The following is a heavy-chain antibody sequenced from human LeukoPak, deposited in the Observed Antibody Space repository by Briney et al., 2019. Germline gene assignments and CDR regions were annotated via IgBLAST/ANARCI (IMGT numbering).Heavy chain of an antibody. J-gene: IGHJ3*02. V-gene: IGHV4-61*02. CDR2: IYTSGST. CDR1: GGSISRGSYY. Sequence: SQTLSLTCTVSGGSISRGSYYWSWIRQPAGKGLEWIGRIYTSGSTNYNPSLKSRVTISVDTPKNQFSLKLSSVTAADTAVYYCARRGDIVVVPAAPPPDAFDIWGQGTMVTVSS. CDR3: ARRGDIVVVPAAPPPDAFDI. D-gene: IGHD2-2*01.